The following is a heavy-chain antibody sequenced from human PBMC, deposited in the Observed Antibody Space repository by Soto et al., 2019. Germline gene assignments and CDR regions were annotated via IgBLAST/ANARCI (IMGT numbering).Heavy chain of an antibody. V-gene: IGHV3-30-3*01. CDR3: ARVGDIVVVPAAMAV. D-gene: IGHD2-2*01. Sequence: GGSLRLSCAASGFTFSSYAMHWVRQAPDKGLEWVAVISYDGSNKYYADSVKGRFTISRDNSKNTLYLQMNSLRAEDTAVYYCARVGDIVVVPAAMAVWGQGTMVTVSS. J-gene: IGHJ3*01. CDR2: ISYDGSNK. CDR1: GFTFSSYA.